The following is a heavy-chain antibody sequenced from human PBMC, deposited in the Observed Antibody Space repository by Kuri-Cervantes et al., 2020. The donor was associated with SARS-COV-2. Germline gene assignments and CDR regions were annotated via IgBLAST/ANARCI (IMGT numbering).Heavy chain of an antibody. CDR1: GFTFSSYG. Sequence: GESLKISCAASGFTFSSYGMHWVRQAPGKGLEWVSAISGSGGSTYYADSVKGRFTISRDNAKNSLYLQMNSLRAEDTAVYYCARAFKGYYDSSGYYPGAFDIWGQGTMVTVSS. CDR3: ARAFKGYYDSSGYYPGAFDI. V-gene: IGHV3-21*01. CDR2: ISGSGGST. D-gene: IGHD3-22*01. J-gene: IGHJ3*02.